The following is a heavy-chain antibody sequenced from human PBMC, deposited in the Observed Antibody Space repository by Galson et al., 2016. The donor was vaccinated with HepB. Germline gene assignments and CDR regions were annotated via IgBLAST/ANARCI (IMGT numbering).Heavy chain of an antibody. D-gene: IGHD2-15*01. CDR2: INHSGST. J-gene: IGHJ5*02. CDR3: ARSQGDVVLFWFDP. Sequence: SETLSLTCGVSGGSFSGYYWSWIRQPPGKGLEWIGEINHSGSTNYNPSLKSRVTLSVDTSKKQFSLKLSSVTAADTAVYYCARSQGDVVLFWFDPWGQGSLVTVSS. CDR1: GGSFSGYY. V-gene: IGHV4-34*01.